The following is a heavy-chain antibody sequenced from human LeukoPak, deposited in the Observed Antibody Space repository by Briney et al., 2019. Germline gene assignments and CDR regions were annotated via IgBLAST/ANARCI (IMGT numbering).Heavy chain of an antibody. J-gene: IGHJ2*01. Sequence: GASVKVSCKASGYTFTSYGISWVRQAPGQGLEWMGWINPNSGGTNYAQKFQGRVTMTRDTSISTAYMELSRLRSDDTAVYYCARGAGMYSSSGTDWYFDLWGRGTLVTVSS. D-gene: IGHD6-13*01. CDR1: GYTFTSYG. CDR2: INPNSGGT. CDR3: ARGAGMYSSSGTDWYFDL. V-gene: IGHV1-2*02.